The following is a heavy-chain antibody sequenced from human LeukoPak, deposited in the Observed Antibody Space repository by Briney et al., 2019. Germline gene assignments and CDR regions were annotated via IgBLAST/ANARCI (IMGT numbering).Heavy chain of an antibody. J-gene: IGHJ1*01. CDR1: GYTFTGYY. D-gene: IGHD5-18*01. Sequence: GASVKVSCKASGYTFTGYYMHWVRQAPGQGLEWMGWINPNSGGTNYAQKFQGRVTMTRDTSITTAYMELSRPTSDDTAVYYCARTRGGYSYGYPGYFQHWGQGTLVTVSS. CDR3: ARTRGGYSYGYPGYFQH. CDR2: INPNSGGT. V-gene: IGHV1-2*02.